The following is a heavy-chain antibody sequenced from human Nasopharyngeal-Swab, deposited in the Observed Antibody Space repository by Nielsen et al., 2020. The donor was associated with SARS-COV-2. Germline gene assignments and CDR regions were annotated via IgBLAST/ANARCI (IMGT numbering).Heavy chain of an antibody. CDR2: IYTSGST. D-gene: IGHD1-26*01. Sequence: SETLSLTCTVSGGSISSGSYYGSWIRQPAGKGLEWIGRIYTSGSTNYNPSLKSRVTISVDTSKNQFSLKLSSVTAADTAVYYCARERSGGSYYEDYWGQGTLVTVSS. CDR3: ARERSGGSYYEDY. J-gene: IGHJ4*02. V-gene: IGHV4-61*02. CDR1: GGSISSGSYY.